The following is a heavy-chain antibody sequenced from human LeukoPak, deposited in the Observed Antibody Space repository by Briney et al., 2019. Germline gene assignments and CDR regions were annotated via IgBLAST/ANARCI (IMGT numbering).Heavy chain of an antibody. CDR3: ARGVNYYDSSGYPRD. Sequence: ASVKVSCKASGYTFTGYYMHWVRQAPGQGLEWMGWINPNSGGTNYAQKFQGRVTMTRDTSISTAYMELSRLRSDDTAVYYCARGVNYYDSSGYPRDWGQGTLVTVSS. CDR1: GYTFTGYY. CDR2: INPNSGGT. J-gene: IGHJ4*02. D-gene: IGHD3-22*01. V-gene: IGHV1-2*02.